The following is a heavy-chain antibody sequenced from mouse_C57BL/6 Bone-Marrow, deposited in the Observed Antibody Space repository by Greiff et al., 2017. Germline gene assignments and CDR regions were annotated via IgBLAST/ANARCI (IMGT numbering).Heavy chain of an antibody. V-gene: IGHV1-52*01. CDR1: GYTFTSYW. CDR2: IDPSDSET. Sequence: VKLQQPGAELVRPGSSVKLSCKASGYTFTSYWMHWVKQRPIQGLEWIGNIDPSDSETHYNQKFKDKATLTVDKSSSTAYMQLSSLTSEDSAVYYCLYDGFFSPGWGQGTTLTVSS. J-gene: IGHJ2*01. D-gene: IGHD2-3*01. CDR3: LYDGFFSPG.